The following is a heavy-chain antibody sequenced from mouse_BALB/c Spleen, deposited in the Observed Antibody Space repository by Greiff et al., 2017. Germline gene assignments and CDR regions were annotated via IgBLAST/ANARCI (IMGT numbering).Heavy chain of an antibody. CDR3: ARRTGTNYFDD. Sequence: QVQLQQSGAELVRPGVSVKISCKGSGYTFTDYAMHWVKQSHAKSLEWIGVISPYYGDASYNQKFKGKATMTVDKSSSTAYMELARLTSEDSAIDYCARRTGTNYFDDWGQGTTLTVSS. CDR1: GYTFTDYA. CDR2: ISPYYGDA. D-gene: IGHD4-1*01. V-gene: IGHV1S137*01. J-gene: IGHJ2*01.